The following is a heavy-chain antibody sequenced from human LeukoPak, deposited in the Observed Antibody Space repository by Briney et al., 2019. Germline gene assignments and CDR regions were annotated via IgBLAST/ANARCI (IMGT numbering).Heavy chain of an antibody. Sequence: PSETLSLTCTVVSVAINSRNQYWGWIRQSPGKGLEWIGSIYYSGSVNDNPSLQSRVTISVDTSRNQFSLKLTSMTVADTAVYFCARRVATSGNFFDYWGPGTLVTVS. CDR3: ARRVATSGNFFDY. J-gene: IGHJ4*02. D-gene: IGHD3-3*01. V-gene: IGHV4-39*01. CDR1: SVAINSRNQY. CDR2: IYYSGSV.